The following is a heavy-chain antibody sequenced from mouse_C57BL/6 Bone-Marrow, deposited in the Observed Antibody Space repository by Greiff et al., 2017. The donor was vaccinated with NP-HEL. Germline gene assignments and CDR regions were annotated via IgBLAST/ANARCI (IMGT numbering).Heavy chain of an antibody. V-gene: IGHV1-63*01. CDR1: GYTFTNYW. D-gene: IGHD1-1*01. Sequence: QVRLQQSGAELVRPGTSVKMSCKASGYTFTNYWLGWAKQRPGHGLEWFGDIYPGGGFTNYNEKFKGKATLIAAKTSSTAYMQFSSQTSEDSAIYYCARWGVVAQYYYAMDYWGQGTSVTVSS. CDR3: ARWGVVAQYYYAMDY. J-gene: IGHJ4*01. CDR2: IYPGGGFT.